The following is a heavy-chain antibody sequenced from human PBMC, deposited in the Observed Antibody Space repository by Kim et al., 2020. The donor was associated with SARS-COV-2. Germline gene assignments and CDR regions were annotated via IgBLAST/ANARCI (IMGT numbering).Heavy chain of an antibody. Sequence: GGSLRLSCAASGFTVSSNYMSWVRQAPGKGLEWVSVIYSGDSTYYADSVKGRFTISRDNSKNTLYLQMNSLRAEDTAVYYCARDRGSSSPGVGYWGQGTLVTVSS. CDR3: ARDRGSSSPGVGY. CDR1: GFTVSSNY. J-gene: IGHJ4*02. D-gene: IGHD6-6*01. CDR2: IYSGDST. V-gene: IGHV3-53*01.